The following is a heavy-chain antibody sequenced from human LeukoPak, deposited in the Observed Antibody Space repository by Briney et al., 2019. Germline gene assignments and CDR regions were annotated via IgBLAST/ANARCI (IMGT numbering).Heavy chain of an antibody. CDR2: INPNSGGT. CDR1: GYIFTDYY. CDR3: AKDHYYDSSGYYYGFAPLAYYFDY. D-gene: IGHD3-22*01. J-gene: IGHJ4*02. V-gene: IGHV1-2*02. Sequence: EASVKVSCKASGYIFTDYYIHWVRQAPGQGLEWMGWINPNSGGTNYAQRFQGRVTMTRDTSISTAYMELSRLMSDDTAVYYCAKDHYYDSSGYYYGFAPLAYYFDYWGQGTLVTVSS.